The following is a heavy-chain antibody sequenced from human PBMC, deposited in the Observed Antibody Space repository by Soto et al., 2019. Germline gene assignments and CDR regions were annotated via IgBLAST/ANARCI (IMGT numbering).Heavy chain of an antibody. D-gene: IGHD2-21*02. V-gene: IGHV6-1*01. Sequence: SQTLSLTCAISGDSVSSNRAAWNWISQSRSRGLEWLGRTYYRSTWYTAYAASVKRRLTISSDASKTQFSLQLNSVTPEDTAVYCGARVTTDCHSAFDFWGQGALVTVSS. CDR1: GDSVSSNRAA. CDR3: ARVTTDCHSAFDF. CDR2: TYYRSTWYT. J-gene: IGHJ4*02.